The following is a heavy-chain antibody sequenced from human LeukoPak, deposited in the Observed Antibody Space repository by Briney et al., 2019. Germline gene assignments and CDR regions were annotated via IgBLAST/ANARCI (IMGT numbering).Heavy chain of an antibody. CDR1: GFTFSGSA. CDR2: IRSKANSYAT. V-gene: IGHV3-73*01. D-gene: IGHD4-11*01. Sequence: QPGGSLRLSCAASGFTFSGSAMHWVRQASGKGLEWVARIRSKANSYATAYAASVKGRFTISRDDSKNTAYLQMNSLKTEDTAVYYCTSLQSTVTTYSYWGQGTLVTASS. CDR3: TSLQSTVTTYSY. J-gene: IGHJ4*02.